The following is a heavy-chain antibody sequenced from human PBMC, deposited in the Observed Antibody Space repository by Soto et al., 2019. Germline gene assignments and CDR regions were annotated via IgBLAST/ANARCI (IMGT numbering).Heavy chain of an antibody. J-gene: IGHJ4*01. CDR3: ARGPLSPYYYDSSGYYQDY. CDR1: GYTFTGYY. D-gene: IGHD3-22*01. Sequence: ASVKVSCKASGYTFTGYYMHWVRQAPGQGLEWMGWINPNSGGTNYAQKFQGRVTMTRETSISTAYMELSRLRSDDTAVYYCARGPLSPYYYDSSGYYQDYWGQGTLVTVSS. V-gene: IGHV1-2*02. CDR2: INPNSGGT.